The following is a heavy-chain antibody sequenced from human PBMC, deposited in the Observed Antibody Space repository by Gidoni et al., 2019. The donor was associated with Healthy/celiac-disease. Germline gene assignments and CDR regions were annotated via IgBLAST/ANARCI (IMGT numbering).Heavy chain of an antibody. CDR1: GFTFSRYG. CDR2: ISYDGSNK. J-gene: IGHJ4*02. D-gene: IGHD3-3*01. V-gene: IGHV3-30*18. CDR3: AKQGYYDFWSGYYFDY. Sequence: QVQLVESGGGVVQPGRSLRLSCAASGFTFSRYGMHWVRQAPGKGLEWVAVISYDGSNKYYADSVKGRFTISRDNSKNTLYLQMNSLRAEDTAVYYCAKQGYYDFWSGYYFDYWGQGTLVTVSS.